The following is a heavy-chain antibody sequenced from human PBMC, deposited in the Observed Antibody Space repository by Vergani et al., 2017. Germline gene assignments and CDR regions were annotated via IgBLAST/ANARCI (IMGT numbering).Heavy chain of an antibody. J-gene: IGHJ4*02. D-gene: IGHD5-24*01. Sequence: QAQLGQSDAEVRKPGDSVTLSCKTSGYTFVNHPITWVRQAPGQGLEWMGWISAVNHNTQYSHKVEGRVTMTSDTSSSTVFLDLRRLTSDDTDIYFCAMSQMATTDFDLWGRGTLVTVPS. CDR3: AMSQMATTDFDL. CDR2: ISAVNHNT. CDR1: GYTFVNHP. V-gene: IGHV1-18*01.